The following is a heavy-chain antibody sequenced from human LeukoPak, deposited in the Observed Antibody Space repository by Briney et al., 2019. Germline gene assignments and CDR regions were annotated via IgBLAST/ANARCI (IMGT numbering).Heavy chain of an antibody. D-gene: IGHD6-19*01. CDR3: ARLVNSGWYYFDN. V-gene: IGHV4-59*08. Sequence: SETLSLTCAVYGGSFSSFYWSWIRQPPGKALEWIGNIYYSGSTNYSPSLESRVTISVDTSKNHFSLRLSSVTAADTAVYYCARLVNSGWYYFDNWGQGTLVTVSS. J-gene: IGHJ4*02. CDR2: IYYSGST. CDR1: GGSFSSFY.